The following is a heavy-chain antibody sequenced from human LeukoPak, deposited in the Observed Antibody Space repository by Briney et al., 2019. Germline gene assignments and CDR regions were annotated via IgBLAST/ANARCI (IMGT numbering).Heavy chain of an antibody. Sequence: SETLSLTCTVSGGSISSYYWSWIRQPPGKGLEWIGYIYYSGSTNYNPSLKSRVTISVDTSKNQFSLKLSSVTAADTAVYYCARGYSGSNYYYYYYMDVWGKGTTVTISS. CDR2: IYYSGST. CDR1: GGSISSYY. J-gene: IGHJ6*03. CDR3: ARGYSGSNYYYYYYMDV. V-gene: IGHV4-59*01. D-gene: IGHD1-26*01.